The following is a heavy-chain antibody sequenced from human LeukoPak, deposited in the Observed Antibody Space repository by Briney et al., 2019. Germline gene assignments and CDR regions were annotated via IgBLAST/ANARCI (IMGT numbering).Heavy chain of an antibody. J-gene: IGHJ4*02. V-gene: IGHV1-69*05. CDR3: ARGRSLGGYSYGSFDY. CDR2: IIPIFGTA. CDR1: GGTFSRYA. D-gene: IGHD5-18*01. Sequence: ASVKVSCKASGGTFSRYAISWVRQAPGQGLEWMGGIIPIFGTANHAKKFQGRVTITTDESTSTAYMELSSLRSEDTAVYYCARGRSLGGYSYGSFDYWGQGTLVTVYS.